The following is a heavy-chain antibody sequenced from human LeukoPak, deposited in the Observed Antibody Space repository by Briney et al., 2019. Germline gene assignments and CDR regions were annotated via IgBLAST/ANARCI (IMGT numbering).Heavy chain of an antibody. V-gene: IGHV3-9*01. CDR2: ISWNSGSI. Sequence: GGSLRLSCAASGFTFSSYGMRWVRQAPGKGLEWVSGISWNSGSIGYADSVKGRFTISRDNAKNSLYLQMNSLRAEDTALYYCAKDSEYSSGWYALAALDYWGQGTLVTVSS. J-gene: IGHJ4*02. D-gene: IGHD6-19*01. CDR1: GFTFSSYG. CDR3: AKDSEYSSGWYALAALDY.